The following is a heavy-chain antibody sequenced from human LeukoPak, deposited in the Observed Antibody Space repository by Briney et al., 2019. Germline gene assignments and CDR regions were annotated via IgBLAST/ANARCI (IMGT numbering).Heavy chain of an antibody. CDR1: GFTFSNAW. V-gene: IGHV3-15*01. CDR2: IKSKTDGGTT. D-gene: IGHD1-7*01. CDR3: TTAGWNYVGYYYYYGMDV. Sequence: PGGSLRLSCAASGFTFSNAWMSWVRQAPGKGLEWVGRIKSKTDGGTTDYAAPAKGRFTISRDDSRNTLYLQMNSLKTEDTAVYYCTTAGWNYVGYYYYYGMDVWGQGTTVTVSS. J-gene: IGHJ6*02.